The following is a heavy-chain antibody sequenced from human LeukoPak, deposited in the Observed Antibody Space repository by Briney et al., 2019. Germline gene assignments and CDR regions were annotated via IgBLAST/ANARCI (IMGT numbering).Heavy chain of an antibody. V-gene: IGHV1-3*01. CDR2: INAGNGDT. CDR3: ARISSSWSSCDY. J-gene: IGHJ4*02. D-gene: IGHD6-13*01. CDR1: GYTFTHYA. Sequence: ASVTVSCTASGYTFTHYALHWVRQAPGQRLEWMGWINAGNGDTKYSQKFEARVTMTRDTSATTVYMGLSSLRSEDTAVYYCARISSSWSSCDYWGQGTLVTVSS.